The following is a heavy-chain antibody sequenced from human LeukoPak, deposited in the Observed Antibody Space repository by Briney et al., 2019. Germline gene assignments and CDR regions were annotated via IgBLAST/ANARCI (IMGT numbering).Heavy chain of an antibody. CDR1: GFTFSSYA. D-gene: IGHD6-13*01. Sequence: PGGSLRLSCAASGFTFSSYAMHWVRQAPGKGLEWVAVISYDGSNKYYADSVKGRFTISRDNSKNTLYLQMNSLRAEDTAVYYCASLLTGIAAAGTVDYWGQGTLVTVSS. CDR2: ISYDGSNK. V-gene: IGHV3-30-3*02. J-gene: IGHJ4*02. CDR3: ASLLTGIAAAGTVDY.